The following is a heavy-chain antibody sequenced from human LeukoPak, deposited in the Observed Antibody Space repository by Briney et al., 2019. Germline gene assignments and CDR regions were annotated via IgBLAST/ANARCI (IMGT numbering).Heavy chain of an antibody. CDR3: ARDRGSSTSWIELY. D-gene: IGHD2-2*01. J-gene: IGHJ4*02. V-gene: IGHV1-2*02. Sequence: ASVKVSCKASGYTFTGYYMHWVRQAPGQGLEWMGWINPNSGGTNYAQKFQGRVTMTRDTSIGTAYMELSRLRSDDTAVYYCARDRGSSTSWIELYWGQGTLVTVSS. CDR1: GYTFTGYY. CDR2: INPNSGGT.